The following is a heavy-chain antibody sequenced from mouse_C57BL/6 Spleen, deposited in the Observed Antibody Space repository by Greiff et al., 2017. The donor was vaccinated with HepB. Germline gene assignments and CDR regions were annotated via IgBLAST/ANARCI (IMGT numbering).Heavy chain of an antibody. CDR1: GFTFSSYG. V-gene: IGHV5-6*01. CDR3: ARQLGRFAY. Sequence: EVQLVESGGDLVKPGGSLKLSCAASGFTFSSYGMSWVRQTPDKRLEWVATISSGGSYTYYPDSVKGRFTISRDNAKNTLYLQMSSLKSEDTAMYYWARQLGRFAYWGQGTLVTVSA. J-gene: IGHJ3*01. D-gene: IGHD4-1*01. CDR2: ISSGGSYT.